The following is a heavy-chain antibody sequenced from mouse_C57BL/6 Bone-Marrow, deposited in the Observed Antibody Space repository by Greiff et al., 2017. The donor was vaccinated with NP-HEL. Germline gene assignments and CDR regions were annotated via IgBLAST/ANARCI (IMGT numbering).Heavy chain of an antibody. CDR3: ARTGYYGSSYWYFDV. CDR1: GYTFTDYN. CDR2: INPNNGGT. D-gene: IGHD1-1*01. Sequence: VQLKQSGPELVKPGASVKIPCKASGYTFTDYNMDWVKQSHGKSLEWIGDINPNNGGTIYNQKFKGKATLTVDKSSSTAYMELRSLTSEDTAVYYCARTGYYGSSYWYFDVWGTGTTVTVSS. J-gene: IGHJ1*03. V-gene: IGHV1-18*01.